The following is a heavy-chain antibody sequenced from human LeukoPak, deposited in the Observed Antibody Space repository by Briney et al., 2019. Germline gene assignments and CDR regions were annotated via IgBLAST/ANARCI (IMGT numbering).Heavy chain of an antibody. J-gene: IGHJ5*02. V-gene: IGHV3-30-3*01. Sequence: GGSLRLSCAASGFTFSSYAMHWVRQAPGKGLEWVTVISYDGSNKYYADSVKGRFTISRDNSKNTLYLQMNSLRAEDTAVYYCAGDNGEWRLNWFDHWGQGTLVTVSS. D-gene: IGHD2-8*01. CDR1: GFTFSSYA. CDR2: ISYDGSNK. CDR3: AGDNGEWRLNWFDH.